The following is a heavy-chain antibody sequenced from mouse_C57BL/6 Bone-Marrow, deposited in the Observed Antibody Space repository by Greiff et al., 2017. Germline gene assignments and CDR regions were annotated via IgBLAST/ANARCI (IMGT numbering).Heavy chain of an antibody. J-gene: IGHJ4*01. CDR2: INYDGSST. CDR1: GFTFSDYY. V-gene: IGHV5-16*01. CDR3: ARESWYYAMDY. Sequence: EVQLVESEGGLVQPGSSMKLSCTASGFTFSDYYMAWVRQVPEKGLEWVANINYDGSSTYYLDSLKSRFIFSRDNSKNILYLQMSSLKSEDTATYYCARESWYYAMDYWGQGTTVTVSS.